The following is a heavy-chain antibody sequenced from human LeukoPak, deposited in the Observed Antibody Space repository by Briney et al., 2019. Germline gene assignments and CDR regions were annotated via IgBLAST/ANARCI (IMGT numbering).Heavy chain of an antibody. D-gene: IGHD6-6*01. Sequence: SVKVSCKASGYTFTSYDINWVRQATGQGLEWMGWMNPNSGNTGYAQKFQGRVSMTWNTSISTAYTELSSLKSEDTAVYYCAKIGAAARRTPNPRWFDPWGQGTLVTVSS. V-gene: IGHV1-8*01. CDR2: MNPNSGNT. CDR3: AKIGAAARRTPNPRWFDP. CDR1: GYTFTSYD. J-gene: IGHJ5*02.